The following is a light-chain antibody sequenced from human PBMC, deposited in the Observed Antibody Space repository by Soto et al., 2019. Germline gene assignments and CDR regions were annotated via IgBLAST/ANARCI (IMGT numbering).Light chain of an antibody. V-gene: IGLV1-44*01. Sequence: QSVLTQPPSASGTPGQRVTISCSGSSSNIGRNTVNWYQQVPGTAPKLLIYSNDQRPSGVPDRFSGSKSGTSASLAISGLQSEDEAHYYCAAWDDSLNGPFVFGIGTKLTVL. CDR1: SSNIGRNT. CDR3: AAWDDSLNGPFV. J-gene: IGLJ1*01. CDR2: SND.